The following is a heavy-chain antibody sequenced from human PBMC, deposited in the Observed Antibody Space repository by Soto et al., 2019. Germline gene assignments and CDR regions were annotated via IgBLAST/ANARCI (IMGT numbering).Heavy chain of an antibody. D-gene: IGHD2-2*01. J-gene: IGHJ6*02. V-gene: IGHV5-51*01. CDR1: GYSFTSYW. CDR3: ARLRSFIVVPAATNLDYYYYGMDV. CDR2: IYPGDSDT. Sequence: GESLKISCKGSGYSFTSYWIGWVRQMPGKGLEWMGIIYPGDSDTRYSPSFQGQVTISADKSISTAYLQWSSLKASDTAMYYCARLRSFIVVPAATNLDYYYYGMDVWGQGTTVTVSS.